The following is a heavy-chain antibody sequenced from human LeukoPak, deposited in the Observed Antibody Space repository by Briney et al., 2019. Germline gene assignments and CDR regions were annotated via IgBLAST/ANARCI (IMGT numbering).Heavy chain of an antibody. D-gene: IGHD1-26*01. J-gene: IGHJ4*02. CDR2: ISAYNGNT. CDR3: ARDMGATTSSFFDY. Sequence: ASVKVSRKASGYTFTSYGISWVRQAPGQGLEWMGWISAYNGNTNYAQKLQGRVTMTTDTSTSTAYMELRSLRSDDTAVYYCARDMGATTSSFFDYWGQGTLVTVSS. CDR1: GYTFTSYG. V-gene: IGHV1-18*01.